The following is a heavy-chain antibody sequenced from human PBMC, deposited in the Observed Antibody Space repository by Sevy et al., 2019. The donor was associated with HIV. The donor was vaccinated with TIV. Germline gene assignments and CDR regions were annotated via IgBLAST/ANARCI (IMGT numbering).Heavy chain of an antibody. J-gene: IGHJ3*02. Sequence: GESLRLSCEAFGFAFSDYAMHWVRQVPGKGLEWLAVVSYDGSNTSYAYSVKGRFTVSRDNSKNTLYLQMNSLRRDDTAVFYCARFPPQRAFDIWGQGTTVTVSS. CDR3: ARFPPQRAFDI. CDR1: GFAFSDYA. CDR2: VSYDGSNT. V-gene: IGHV3-30-3*01.